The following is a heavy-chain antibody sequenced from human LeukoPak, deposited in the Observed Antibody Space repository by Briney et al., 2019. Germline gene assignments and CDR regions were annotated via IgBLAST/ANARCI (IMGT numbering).Heavy chain of an antibody. D-gene: IGHD6-19*01. J-gene: IGHJ4*02. Sequence: PGRSLRLSCAASGFTFSSYGMHWVRQAPGKGLEWVAVIWFDGSNKYYADSVRGRFTISRDNSKNTLSLQMNSLRAEDTAVYCCARVESGWSLTAYFDFWGQGTLVTVSS. CDR3: ARVESGWSLTAYFDF. CDR2: IWFDGSNK. CDR1: GFTFSSYG. V-gene: IGHV3-33*01.